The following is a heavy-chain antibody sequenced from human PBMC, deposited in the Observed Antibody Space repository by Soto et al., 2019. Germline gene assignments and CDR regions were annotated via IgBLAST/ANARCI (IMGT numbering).Heavy chain of an antibody. CDR3: ARDRHDSSGYYRAFDP. CDR2: INPSGGST. J-gene: IGHJ5*02. D-gene: IGHD3-22*01. CDR1: GYTFTSYY. V-gene: IGHV1-46*01. Sequence: ASVKVSCKASGYTFTSYYMHWVRQAPGQGLEWMGIINPSGGSTSYAQKFQGRVTMTRDTSTSTVYMELSSLRSEDTAVYYCARDRHDSSGYYRAFDPWGQGTLVTVSS.